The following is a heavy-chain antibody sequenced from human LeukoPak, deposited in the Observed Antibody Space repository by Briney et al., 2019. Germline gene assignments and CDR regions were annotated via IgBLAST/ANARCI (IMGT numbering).Heavy chain of an antibody. CDR1: GFTFSSYE. V-gene: IGHV3-48*03. CDR3: ARTDYSGSYYAPYY. CDR2: ISSSGSTI. Sequence: GGSLRLSCAASGFTFSSYEMNWVRQASGKGLEWVSYISSSGSTIYYADPVKGRFTISRDNAKNSLYLQMNSLRAEDTAVYYCARTDYSGSYYAPYYWGQGTLVTVSS. J-gene: IGHJ4*02. D-gene: IGHD1-26*01.